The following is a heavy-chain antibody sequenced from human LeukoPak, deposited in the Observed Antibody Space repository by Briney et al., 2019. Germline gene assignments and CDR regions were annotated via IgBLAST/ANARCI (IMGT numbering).Heavy chain of an antibody. Sequence: QPGGSLRLSCAASGFTFSNYAIHWVRQAPGKGLEWVAIISYDGSNKYYADSVKGRFTISRDNAKNSLYLQMNSLRAEDTAVYYCAREGGNIAALSEAFDIWGQGTMVTVSS. CDR2: ISYDGSNK. J-gene: IGHJ3*02. D-gene: IGHD6-6*01. CDR1: GFTFSNYA. CDR3: AREGGNIAALSEAFDI. V-gene: IGHV3-30-3*01.